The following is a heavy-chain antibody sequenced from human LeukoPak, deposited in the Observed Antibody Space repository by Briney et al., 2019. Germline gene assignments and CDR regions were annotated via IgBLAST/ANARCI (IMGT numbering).Heavy chain of an antibody. CDR2: IDPSSGT. D-gene: IGHD2-15*01. J-gene: IGHJ4*02. CDR3: TRGGRLEFDY. Sequence: EASVKVSFKASGYSLSAYYMHWVRQAPGQGLEWMGWIDPSSGTSYAQKFQGRVTMTRDTSISTAHMELSRLTSDDTAVYYCTRGGRLEFDYWGQGSLVTVSS. V-gene: IGHV1-2*02. CDR1: GYSLSAYY.